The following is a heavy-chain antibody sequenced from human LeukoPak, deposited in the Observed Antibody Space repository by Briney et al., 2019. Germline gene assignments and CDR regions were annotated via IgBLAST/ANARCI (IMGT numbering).Heavy chain of an antibody. D-gene: IGHD3-3*01. V-gene: IGHV1-8*01. CDR1: GYTFTSYD. CDR2: MNPNSGNT. CDR3: ARNYYYDFWSGYYRTIGFDY. J-gene: IGHJ4*02. Sequence: APVKVSCKASGYTFTSYDINWVRQATGQGLEWMGWMNPNSGNTGYAQKFQGRVTMTRNTSISTAYMELSSLRSEDTAVYYCARNYYYDFWSGYYRTIGFDYWGQGTLVTVSS.